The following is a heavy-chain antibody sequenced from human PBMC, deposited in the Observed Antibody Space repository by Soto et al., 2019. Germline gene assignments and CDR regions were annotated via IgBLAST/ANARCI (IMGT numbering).Heavy chain of an antibody. CDR3: ARDNGREQYYDSSGYWYYFDY. CDR2: IYYSGST. V-gene: IGHV4-59*01. Sequence: SETLSLTCTVSGGSISSYYWSWIRQPPGKGLEWVGYIYYSGSTNYNPSLKSRVTISVDTSKNQFSLKLSSVTAADTAVYYCARDNGREQYYDSSGYWYYFDYWGQGTLVTVSS. D-gene: IGHD3-22*01. J-gene: IGHJ4*02. CDR1: GGSISSYY.